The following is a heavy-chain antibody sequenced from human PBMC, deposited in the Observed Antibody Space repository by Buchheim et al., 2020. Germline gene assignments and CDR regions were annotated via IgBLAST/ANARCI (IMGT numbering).Heavy chain of an antibody. CDR3: ARSFFQLVRGVFGENWFDP. D-gene: IGHD6-6*01. J-gene: IGHJ5*02. Sequence: EVQLVESGGGLVQPEGSLRLSCAASGFTFSSYWMHWVRQAPGKGLVWVSRINSDGSSTSYADSVKGRFTISRDNAKNTLYLQMNSLRAEDTAVYYCARSFFQLVRGVFGENWFDPWGQGTL. CDR2: INSDGSST. CDR1: GFTFSSYW. V-gene: IGHV3-74*01.